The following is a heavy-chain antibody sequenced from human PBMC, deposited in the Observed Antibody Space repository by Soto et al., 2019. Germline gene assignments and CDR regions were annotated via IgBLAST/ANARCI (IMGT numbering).Heavy chain of an antibody. CDR3: AGLDPFYSDY. J-gene: IGHJ4*02. Sequence: QVHLVQSGAEVKKPGSSVKVSCKASGNIFSSYSISWVRQAPGQGPEWMGWIIPIYGSANYAQKFRDRVTITADESTSTAYMELSSLRSEDTAVYYCAGLDPFYSDYWGQGTLVTVSS. CDR2: IIPIYGSA. V-gene: IGHV1-69*01. CDR1: GNIFSSYS.